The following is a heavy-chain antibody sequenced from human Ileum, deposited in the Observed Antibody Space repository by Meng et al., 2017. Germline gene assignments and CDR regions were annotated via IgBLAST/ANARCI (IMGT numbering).Heavy chain of an antibody. CDR1: GGSISSGGYY. CDR3: ARGGTAYFDY. J-gene: IGHJ4*02. D-gene: IGHD1-1*01. V-gene: IGHV4-31*03. CDR2: IYDSGST. Sequence: QVQLQESGPGLVQPSPTLSLTCTVSGGSISSGGYYWSWIRQHPGKGLEWIGYIYDSGSTYYNPSLKSRIAISGDTSKNQFSLNLSSVTAADTAVYYCARGGTAYFDYWGQGTLVTVSS.